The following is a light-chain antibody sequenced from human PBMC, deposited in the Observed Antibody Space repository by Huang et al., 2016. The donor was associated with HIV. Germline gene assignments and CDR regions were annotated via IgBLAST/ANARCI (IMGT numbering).Light chain of an antibody. CDR1: QSVSSSY. CDR2: AAS. J-gene: IGKJ2*01. Sequence: EIVLTQSPGTLSLSPGERATLSCRASQSVSSSYFTWYQQKPGQAPRLLIYAASNRATGIPDRFTGSGSGTDFTLTSRRLEPEDFAVYYCQQGYTFGQGTKVEIK. V-gene: IGKV3-20*01. CDR3: QQGYT.